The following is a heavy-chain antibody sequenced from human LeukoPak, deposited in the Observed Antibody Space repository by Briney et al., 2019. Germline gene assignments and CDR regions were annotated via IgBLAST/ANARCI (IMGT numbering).Heavy chain of an antibody. CDR2: TSSSGGTT. J-gene: IGHJ4*02. V-gene: IGHV3-23*01. D-gene: IGHD6-19*01. Sequence: GGSLRLSCAASGFTFSNYAMSWVRQAPGKGLEWVSGTSSSGGTTYYADSVKGRFTMSRDNSKDTLYLQMNSLRAEDTALYYCAKDTGQWPVRTFDYWGQGTLVTVSS. CDR1: GFTFSNYA. CDR3: AKDTGQWPVRTFDY.